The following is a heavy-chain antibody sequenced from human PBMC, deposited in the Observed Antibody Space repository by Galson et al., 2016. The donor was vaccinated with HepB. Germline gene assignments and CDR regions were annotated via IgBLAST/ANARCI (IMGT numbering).Heavy chain of an antibody. J-gene: IGHJ4*02. CDR1: GFAFSTYA. Sequence: SLRLSCAASGFAFSTYAMTWVRQAPGKGPEWVATISGSGGTTYYPESVKGRFTISRDNSKNTLYLQMKSLRADDTALYYCAKGKAYHSAYFDYWGQGTLVTVSS. CDR3: AKGKAYHSAYFDY. CDR2: ISGSGGTT. V-gene: IGHV3-23*01. D-gene: IGHD2-2*01.